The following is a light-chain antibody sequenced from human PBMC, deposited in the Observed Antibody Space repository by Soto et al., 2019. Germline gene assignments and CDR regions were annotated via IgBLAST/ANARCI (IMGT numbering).Light chain of an antibody. CDR3: QQSYSTPRT. J-gene: IGKJ1*01. V-gene: IGKV1-39*01. Sequence: DLQMTQSPSSLSKYVGDRVTITCRASQRISTYLNWYQQKPGKAPNLLIYAASSLQSGVPSRFSGSGSGTDFTLTISSLQPEDFATYYCQQSYSTPRTFGQGTKVDIK. CDR1: QRISTY. CDR2: AAS.